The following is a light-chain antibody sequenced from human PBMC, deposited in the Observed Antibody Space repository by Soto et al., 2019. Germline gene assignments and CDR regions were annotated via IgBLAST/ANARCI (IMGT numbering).Light chain of an antibody. Sequence: EIVLTQSPGILSLSPGERATLSCRASESVSRNLAWYQQKPGQAPRLLIYDASTRATGIPDRFSGGGSGTEFTLTISSLQSEDFVVYYCQQYNSWPPITFGQGTDWRL. CDR1: ESVSRN. J-gene: IGKJ5*01. CDR2: DAS. V-gene: IGKV3-15*01. CDR3: QQYNSWPPIT.